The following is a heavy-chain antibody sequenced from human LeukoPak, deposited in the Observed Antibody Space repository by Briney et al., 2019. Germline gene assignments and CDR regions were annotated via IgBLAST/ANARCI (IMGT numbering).Heavy chain of an antibody. V-gene: IGHV3-74*01. J-gene: IGHJ4*02. D-gene: IGHD3-22*01. CDR3: ATRIDSSVVRGSYFDY. CDR1: GFTFSTYW. Sequence: GGFLRLSCAASGFTFSTYWMHWVRQAPGKGLVWVSRINIDGSDTTYTDSVKGRFTVSRDNTKNTLYLLMNSLRAEDTAVYYCATRIDSSVVRGSYFDYWGQGTLVTVSS. CDR2: INIDGSDT.